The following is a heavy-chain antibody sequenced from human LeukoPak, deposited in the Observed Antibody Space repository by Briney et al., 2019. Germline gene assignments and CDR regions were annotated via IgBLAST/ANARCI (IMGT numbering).Heavy chain of an antibody. CDR1: GYTFIDYY. V-gene: IGHV1-2*02. J-gene: IGHJ5*02. Sequence: ASVKVSCKASGYTFIDYYIHWVRQAPGQGLEWMGWINPNSGDTSCAQTFRGRVSMTRDTSISTAYLDLSGLRSDDTALYYCARGLGWDSGTYLGAWGQGTLVTVSS. CDR3: ARGLGWDSGTYLGA. CDR2: INPNSGDT. D-gene: IGHD1-26*01.